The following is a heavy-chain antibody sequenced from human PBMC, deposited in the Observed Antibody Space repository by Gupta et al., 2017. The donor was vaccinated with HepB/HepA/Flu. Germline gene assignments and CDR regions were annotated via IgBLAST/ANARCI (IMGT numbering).Heavy chain of an antibody. D-gene: IGHD3-22*01. CDR3: AKDYYDSSGYFHYFDY. CDR2: ISYDGSNK. V-gene: IGHV3-30*18. CDR1: GFTFSSYG. J-gene: IGHJ4*02. Sequence: QVQLVESGGGVVQPGRSLRLSCAASGFTFSSYGMHWVRQAPGKGLEWVAVISYDGSNKCYADSVKGRFTISRDNSKNTLYLQMNSLRAEDTAVYYCAKDYYDSSGYFHYFDYWGQGTLVTVSS.